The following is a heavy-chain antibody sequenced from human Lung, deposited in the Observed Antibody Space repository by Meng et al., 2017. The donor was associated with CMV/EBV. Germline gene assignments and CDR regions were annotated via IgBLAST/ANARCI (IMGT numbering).Heavy chain of an antibody. V-gene: IGHV3-21*01. Sequence: GGSLRLXCAASGFTFSSYSMNWVRQAPGKGLEWVSSISSSSSYIYYADSVKGRFTISRDNAKNSLYLQMNSLRAEDTAVYYCARDPDPYYDILTGYSDDAFDIWXQGTXVTVSS. D-gene: IGHD3-9*01. CDR2: ISSSSSYI. CDR1: GFTFSSYS. CDR3: ARDPDPYYDILTGYSDDAFDI. J-gene: IGHJ3*02.